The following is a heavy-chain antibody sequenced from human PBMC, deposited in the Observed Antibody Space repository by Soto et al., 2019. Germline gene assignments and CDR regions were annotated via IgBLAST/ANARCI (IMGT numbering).Heavy chain of an antibody. D-gene: IGHD6-13*01. J-gene: IGHJ4*02. V-gene: IGHV4-39*01. Sequence: SETLSLTCTVSGGSISSSSYYWGWIRQPPGKGLEWIGSIYYSGSTYYKPSLKSRVTISVDTSKNQFSLKLSSVTAADTAVYYCASRIQLVTSFDYWGQGTLVTVSS. CDR3: ASRIQLVTSFDY. CDR1: GGSISSSSYY. CDR2: IYYSGST.